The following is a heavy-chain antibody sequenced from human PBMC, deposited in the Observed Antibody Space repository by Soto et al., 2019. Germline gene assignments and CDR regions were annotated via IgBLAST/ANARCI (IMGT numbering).Heavy chain of an antibody. J-gene: IGHJ4*02. CDR2: IYHSGST. CDR3: VTSLNYDFWRDGGRHYYFDY. D-gene: IGHD3-3*01. Sequence: SETLSLTCAVSGGSISSSYWWNWVRQPPGKGLEWIGKIYHSGSTNYNPSLKNRVTIPVDKSNNQFSLRLSSVTAADTAVYFCVTSLNYDFWRDGGRHYYFDYWGQGTLVTVSS. V-gene: IGHV4-4*02. CDR1: GGSISSSYW.